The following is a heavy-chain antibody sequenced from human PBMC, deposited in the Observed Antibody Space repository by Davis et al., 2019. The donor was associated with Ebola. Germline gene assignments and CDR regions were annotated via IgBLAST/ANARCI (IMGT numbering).Heavy chain of an antibody. CDR1: GFTFSSYA. V-gene: IGHV3-23*01. Sequence: GESLKISCAASGFTFSSYAMRWVRQAPGKGLEWVSAISGSGGSTYYADSVKGRFTISRDNSKNTLYLQMNSLRAEDTAVYYCARESSPYGMDVWGQGTTVTVSS. J-gene: IGHJ6*02. CDR3: ARESSPYGMDV. D-gene: IGHD3-16*02. CDR2: ISGSGGST.